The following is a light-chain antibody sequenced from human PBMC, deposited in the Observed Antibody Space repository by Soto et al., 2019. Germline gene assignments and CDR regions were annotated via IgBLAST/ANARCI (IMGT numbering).Light chain of an antibody. J-gene: IGKJ1*01. CDR1: QSVSNNY. Sequence: EIVLTQSPGTLSLSPGERATLSCRASQSVSNNYLAWYQQKPGQAPRLLIYGASNRATGIPDRFSGSGSGTDFTLTISSLQSEDFAVYYCQQYSDWRPQFGQGTKVDIK. CDR2: GAS. CDR3: QQYSDWRPQ. V-gene: IGKV3-20*01.